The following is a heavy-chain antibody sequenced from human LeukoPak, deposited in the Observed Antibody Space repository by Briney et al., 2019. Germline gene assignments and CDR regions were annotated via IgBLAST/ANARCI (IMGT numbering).Heavy chain of an antibody. V-gene: IGHV2-5*02. D-gene: IGHD2-21*02. Sequence: SGPTLVNPTQTLTLTCTFSGFSLSTSGVGVGWIRQPPGKALEWLAIIFWDDDKRYNPSLESRLSIIKDTSKDQVVLTMTNMDPADTATYHCTHSAGIVVVTSEDEYFQHWGQGSLVIVSS. CDR3: THSAGIVVVTSEDEYFQH. CDR1: GFSLSTSGVG. J-gene: IGHJ1*01. CDR2: IFWDDDK.